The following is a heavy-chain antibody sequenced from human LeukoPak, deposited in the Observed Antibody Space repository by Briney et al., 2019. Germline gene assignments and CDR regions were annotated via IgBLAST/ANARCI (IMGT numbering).Heavy chain of an antibody. J-gene: IGHJ6*02. CDR3: AKAPAPYYYYYGMDV. Sequence: GGSLRLSCAASGFTFSSYVMTWVRRAPGKGLEWVSSISDNGVTRYYADSVKGRFTISRDNSDNTVYLQMNSLRAEDTAIYYCAKAPAPYYYYYGMDVWGQGTAVTVSS. V-gene: IGHV3-23*01. CDR1: GFTFSSYV. CDR2: ISDNGVTR.